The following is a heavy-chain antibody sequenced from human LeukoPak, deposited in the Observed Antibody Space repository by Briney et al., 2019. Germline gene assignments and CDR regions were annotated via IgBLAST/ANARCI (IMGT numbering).Heavy chain of an antibody. Sequence: GGSLRLSCAASGFTFSSYSMNWVRQAPGRGLEWVSSISSSSSYIYYADSVKGRFTISRDNAKNPLYLQMNSLRAEDTAVYYCASLMVRGDVDYWGQGTLVTVSS. CDR3: ASLMVRGDVDY. CDR2: ISSSSSYI. D-gene: IGHD3-10*01. V-gene: IGHV3-21*01. CDR1: GFTFSSYS. J-gene: IGHJ4*02.